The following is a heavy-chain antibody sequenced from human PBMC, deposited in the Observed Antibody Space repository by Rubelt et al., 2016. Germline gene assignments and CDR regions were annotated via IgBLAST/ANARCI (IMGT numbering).Heavy chain of an antibody. CDR2: IYYRGST. Sequence: QLQLQESGPGLVKPSETLSLTCTVSGGSISSSSYYWGWIRQPPGKGLEWIGSIYYRGSTYYNPSLKGRVTISVATSKYQFSLKLSAVTAADTAVYYCARGGSPYCSGGSCYFDYWGQGTLVTVSS. J-gene: IGHJ4*02. D-gene: IGHD2-15*01. V-gene: IGHV4-39*07. CDR3: ARGGSPYCSGGSCYFDY. CDR1: GGSISSSSYY.